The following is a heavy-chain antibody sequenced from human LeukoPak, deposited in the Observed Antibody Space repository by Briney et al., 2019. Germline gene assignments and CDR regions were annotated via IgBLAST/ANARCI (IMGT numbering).Heavy chain of an antibody. CDR1: GGTFSSYA. Sequence: ASVKVSCKASGGTFSSYAISWVRQAPGQGLEWMGGIIPIFGTANYAQKFQGRVTITTDESMSTAYMELSSLRSEDTAVYYCAREDTVTTGYFQHWGQGTLVTVSS. CDR2: IIPIFGTA. V-gene: IGHV1-69*05. J-gene: IGHJ1*01. CDR3: AREDTVTTGYFQH. D-gene: IGHD4-17*01.